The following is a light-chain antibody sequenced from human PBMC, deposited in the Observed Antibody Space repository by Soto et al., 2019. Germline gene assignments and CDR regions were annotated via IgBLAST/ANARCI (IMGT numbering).Light chain of an antibody. CDR1: SSNIGGNS. CDR2: DDN. CDR3: GSYAGSSNV. Sequence: QAVVTQPPSVSAAPGQKVTISCSGSSSNIGGNSVSWYQQLPGTAPKLLIYDDNKRPSGIPDRFSGSKSGTSATLGITGFQTGDEADYYCGSYAGSSNVFGTGTKLTVL. V-gene: IGLV1-51*01. J-gene: IGLJ1*01.